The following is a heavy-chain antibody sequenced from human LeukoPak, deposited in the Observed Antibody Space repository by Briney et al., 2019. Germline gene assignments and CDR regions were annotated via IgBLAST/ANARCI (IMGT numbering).Heavy chain of an antibody. V-gene: IGHV1-2*02. Sequence: ASVKISCKASGYTFTGYYMHWVRQAPGQGLEWMGWINPNSGGTYYAQKFQGRVTMTRDTSISTAYMELSRLRSDDTAVYYCARDAAPPEHYYYSYYMDVWGKGTTVTVSS. J-gene: IGHJ6*03. CDR1: GYTFTGYY. CDR2: INPNSGGT. D-gene: IGHD6-6*01. CDR3: ARDAAPPEHYYYSYYMDV.